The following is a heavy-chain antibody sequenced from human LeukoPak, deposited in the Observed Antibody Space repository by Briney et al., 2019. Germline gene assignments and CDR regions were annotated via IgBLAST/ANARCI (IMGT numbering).Heavy chain of an antibody. CDR2: IYSGGST. Sequence: GGSLRLSCAASGFTVSSNYMSWVRQAPGKGLEWVSVIYSGGSTYYADSVKGRFTISRDNSKNTLYLQMNSLRAEDTAVYYCAKVREMRWNSGYDYFDYWGQGTLVTVSS. CDR3: AKVREMRWNSGYDYFDY. D-gene: IGHD5-12*01. CDR1: GFTVSSNY. V-gene: IGHV3-66*01. J-gene: IGHJ4*02.